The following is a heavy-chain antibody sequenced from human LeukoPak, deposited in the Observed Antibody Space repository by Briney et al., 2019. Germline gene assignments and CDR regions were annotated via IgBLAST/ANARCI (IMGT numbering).Heavy chain of an antibody. CDR3: ARSALGVPCFDY. CDR2: IIPIFGTA. V-gene: IGHV1-69*13. CDR1: GGTFSSYA. D-gene: IGHD3-16*01. Sequence: GASVKVSCKASGGTFSSYAISWVRQAPGQGLEWMGGIIPIFGTANYAQKFQGRVTITADESTSTAYMELSSLRSEDTAVYYCARSALGVPCFDYWGQGTLVTVSS. J-gene: IGHJ4*02.